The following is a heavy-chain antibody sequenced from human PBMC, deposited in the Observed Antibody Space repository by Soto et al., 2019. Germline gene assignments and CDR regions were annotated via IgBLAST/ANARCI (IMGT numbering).Heavy chain of an antibody. CDR3: ATPGIALAA. D-gene: IGHD6-19*01. CDR1: GFTLSNYA. V-gene: IGHV3-23*01. CDR2: ISGSGGST. J-gene: IGHJ5*02. Sequence: VGSVRLSCAASGFTLSNYAMSWVRQAPGKGLEWVSAISGSGGSTYYADSVKGRFTISRDNSKSALYLQMNSLRAEDTAIYYCATPGIALAAWGQGTLVTVSS.